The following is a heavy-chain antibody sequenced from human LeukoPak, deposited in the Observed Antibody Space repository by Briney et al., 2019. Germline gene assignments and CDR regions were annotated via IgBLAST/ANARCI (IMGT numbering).Heavy chain of an antibody. CDR3: ARDGSSSWYPPYYFDY. CDR2: ISAYNGNT. Sequence: GASVKVSCKASGYTFTSYGISWVRQAPGQGLEWMGWISAYNGNTNYAQKLQGRVTMTTGTSTSTAYMELRSLRSDDTAVYYCARDGSSSWYPPYYFDYWGQGTLVTVSS. D-gene: IGHD6-13*01. CDR1: GYTFTSYG. J-gene: IGHJ4*02. V-gene: IGHV1-18*01.